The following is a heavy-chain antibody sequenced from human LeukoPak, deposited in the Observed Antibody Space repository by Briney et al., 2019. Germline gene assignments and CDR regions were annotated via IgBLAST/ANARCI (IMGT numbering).Heavy chain of an antibody. V-gene: IGHV1-2*02. D-gene: IGHD2-15*01. J-gene: IGHJ4*02. CDR3: ARDCDGSGGGFDY. CDR2: INPNSGGT. CDR1: GYTFTGYY. Sequence: ASVKVSCKASGYTFTGYYMHWVRQAPGQGLEWMGWINPNSGGTNYAQKFQGRVTMTRDTSISTAYMELSRLRSDDTAVYYCARDCDGSGGGFDYWGQGTLVTVSS.